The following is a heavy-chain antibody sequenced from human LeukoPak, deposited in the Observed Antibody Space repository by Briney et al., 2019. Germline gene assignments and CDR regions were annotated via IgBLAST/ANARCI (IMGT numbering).Heavy chain of an antibody. CDR2: IFHSGSN. Sequence: SETLSLTCAVSGYSISSGSYWGWIRQPPGKGLEWIGSIFHSGSNYYNPSLKSRVTISVDTSKNQFSLRLSSVTAADTAVYYCARLFDCWGQGTLVTVSS. CDR3: ARLFDC. V-gene: IGHV4-38-2*01. CDR1: GYSISSGSY. J-gene: IGHJ4*02.